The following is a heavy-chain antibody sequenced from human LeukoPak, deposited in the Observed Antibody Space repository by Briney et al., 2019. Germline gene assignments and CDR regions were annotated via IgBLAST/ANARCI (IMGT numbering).Heavy chain of an antibody. Sequence: ASVKVSCKTSGYTFNSYGISWVRQAPGQGLEWMGCITAYNGNTNYAQKLQGRVTMTTDTSTSTAYMELRSLRSDDTAVYYCARDLSSDYPFSDFDYWGQGTLVTVSS. CDR3: ARDLSSDYPFSDFDY. J-gene: IGHJ4*02. CDR2: ITAYNGNT. D-gene: IGHD4-11*01. V-gene: IGHV1-18*01. CDR1: GYTFNSYG.